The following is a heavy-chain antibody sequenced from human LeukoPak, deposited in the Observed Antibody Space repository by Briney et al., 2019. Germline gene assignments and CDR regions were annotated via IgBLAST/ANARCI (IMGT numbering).Heavy chain of an antibody. D-gene: IGHD4-17*01. CDR3: ARGRPSYGDYDY. Sequence: GGSLRLSCAASGFTVSSIYMSWVRQAPGEGLEWVSVIYTGGSTYYADSAKGRFTISRDNSKNTLHLQMNSLRAEDTAVYYCARGRPSYGDYDYWGQGTLVTVSS. CDR1: GFTVSSIY. J-gene: IGHJ4*02. CDR2: IYTGGST. V-gene: IGHV3-53*01.